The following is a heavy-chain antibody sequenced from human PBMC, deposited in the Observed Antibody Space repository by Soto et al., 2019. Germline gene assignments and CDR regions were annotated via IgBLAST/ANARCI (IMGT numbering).Heavy chain of an antibody. J-gene: IGHJ6*02. CDR3: ARVGPPTIFGVVISYCYYGMDV. D-gene: IGHD3-3*01. CDR2: IIPIFGTA. V-gene: IGHV1-69*06. Sequence: SVKVSCKASGGTFSSYAISWVRQAPGQGLEWMGGIIPIFGTANYAQKFQGRVTITADKSTSTAYMELSSLRSEDTAVYYCARVGPPTIFGVVISYCYYGMDVWGQGTTVTVSS. CDR1: GGTFSSYA.